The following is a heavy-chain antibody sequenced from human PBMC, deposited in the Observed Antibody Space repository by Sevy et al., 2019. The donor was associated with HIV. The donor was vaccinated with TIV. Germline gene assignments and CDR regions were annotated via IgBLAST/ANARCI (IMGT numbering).Heavy chain of an antibody. V-gene: IGHV3-7*01. CDR2: IKEGGSEK. D-gene: IGHD6-6*01. J-gene: IGHJ6*02. CDR3: AGGGPLVDEARIPWGMDV. Sequence: GGSLRLSCAASGFTLNTYWMNWVRQAPGKGLEWVANIKEGGSEKYDMDYVRGRFTLTRANAKKSLSLQMNNVRAEDTAVYYCAGGGPLVDEARIPWGMDVWGRGTTVTVSS. CDR1: GFTLNTYW.